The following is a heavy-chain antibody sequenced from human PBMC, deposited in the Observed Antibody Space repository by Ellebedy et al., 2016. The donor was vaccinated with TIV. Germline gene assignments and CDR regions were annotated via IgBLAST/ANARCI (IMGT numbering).Heavy chain of an antibody. Sequence: GGSLRLXCAASGFTFRSYSMNWVRQAQGKGLEWVSYISSSSTIYYADSVKGRFTISRDNARNSLYLQMNSLRDEDTAVYYCARAYSSSWYDDTPFNDYWGQGTLVTVSS. J-gene: IGHJ4*02. CDR2: ISSSSTI. D-gene: IGHD6-13*01. CDR1: GFTFRSYS. V-gene: IGHV3-48*02. CDR3: ARAYSSSWYDDTPFNDY.